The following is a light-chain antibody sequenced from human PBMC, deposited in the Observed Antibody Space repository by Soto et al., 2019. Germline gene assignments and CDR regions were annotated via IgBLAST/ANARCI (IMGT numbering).Light chain of an antibody. V-gene: IGLV2-14*01. Sequence: QSALTQPASVSGSPGQSITISCTGTSSDIGAFNYVSWYQHHPGKAPKVIIYGVSNRPSGVSNRFSGSKSGNTASLTISGLQAEDEADYYCHSYTSSNNRVFGGGTQLTVL. CDR2: GVS. CDR1: SSDIGAFNY. J-gene: IGLJ2*01. CDR3: HSYTSSNNRV.